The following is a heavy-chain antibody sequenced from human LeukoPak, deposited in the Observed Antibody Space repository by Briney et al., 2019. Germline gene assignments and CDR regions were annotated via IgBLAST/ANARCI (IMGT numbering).Heavy chain of an antibody. CDR1: GGSISSYY. V-gene: IGHV4-59*01. J-gene: IGHJ4*02. CDR2: IYYSGST. D-gene: IGHD5-18*01. CDR3: ERVAISYGTYYFDY. Sequence: PSETLSLTCTVSGGSISSYYWSWIRQPPGKGLEWIGYIYYSGSTNYNPSLKSRVTISVDTSKNQFSLKLSSVTAADTAVYYCERVAISYGTYYFDYWGQGTLVTVSS.